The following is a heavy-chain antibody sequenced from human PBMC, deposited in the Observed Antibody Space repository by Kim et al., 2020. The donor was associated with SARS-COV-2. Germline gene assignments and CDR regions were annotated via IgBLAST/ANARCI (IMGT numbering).Heavy chain of an antibody. V-gene: IGHV3-48*02. CDR3: ARENPLYSSGWHNWIDP. D-gene: IGHD6-19*01. J-gene: IGHJ5*02. Sequence: VKGRFTISRDKAKNSLYLQMNSLGDEDTAVYYCARENPLYSSGWHNWIDPWGQGTLVTVSS.